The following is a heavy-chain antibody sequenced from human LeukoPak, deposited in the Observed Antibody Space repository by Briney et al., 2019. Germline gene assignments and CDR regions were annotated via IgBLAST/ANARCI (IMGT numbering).Heavy chain of an antibody. J-gene: IGHJ4*02. CDR1: GGTFSSYG. Sequence: SVKVSCKASGGTFSSYGISWVRQAPRQGLEWMGGIIPIFGTANYAQKFQGRVTITADESTSTAYMELSSLRSEDTAVYYCARDFSSWYERPHTGFDYWGQGTLVTVSS. V-gene: IGHV1-69*13. CDR2: IIPIFGTA. D-gene: IGHD6-13*01. CDR3: ARDFSSWYERPHTGFDY.